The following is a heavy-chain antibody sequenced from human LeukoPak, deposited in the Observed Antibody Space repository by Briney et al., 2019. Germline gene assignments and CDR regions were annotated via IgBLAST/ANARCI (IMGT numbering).Heavy chain of an antibody. CDR2: IYYSGST. Sequence: SETLSLTCTVSGGSISSYYWSWIRQPPGKGLEWIGYIYYSGSTNYNPSLKSRVTISVDTSKNQFSLKLSSVTAADTAVYYCAREWVTTTGYYFDYWGQGILVTVSS. CDR1: GGSISSYY. V-gene: IGHV4-59*01. D-gene: IGHD4-17*01. J-gene: IGHJ4*02. CDR3: AREWVTTTGYYFDY.